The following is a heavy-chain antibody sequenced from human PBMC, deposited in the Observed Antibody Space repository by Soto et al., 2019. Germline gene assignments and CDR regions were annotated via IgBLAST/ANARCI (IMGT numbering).Heavy chain of an antibody. CDR2: IYWDGDD. CDR1: GFSLSTSGVG. D-gene: IGHD4-17*01. V-gene: IGHV2-5*02. CDR3: AHNGDYILLYFQH. J-gene: IGHJ1*01. Sequence: QITLKESGPTLVKPTQTLMLTCTFSGFSLSTSGVGVGWFRQPPGRALEWLAVIYWDGDDRYSPSLKSMLTITKDTYKNLVVLIMTNMDPADTATYYCAHNGDYILLYFQHWGQGTLVTVSS.